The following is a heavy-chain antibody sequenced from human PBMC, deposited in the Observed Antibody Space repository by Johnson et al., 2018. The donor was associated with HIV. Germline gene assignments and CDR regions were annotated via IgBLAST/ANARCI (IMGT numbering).Heavy chain of an antibody. D-gene: IGHD3-22*01. J-gene: IGHJ3*02. CDR2: ISYDGKNE. Sequence: VQLVESGGGVVQPGRSLRLSCAASEFTFSNYAIHWVRQAPGKGLEWVAVISYDGKNEYYAHSVKGRFTISRDNSKSTLFLQMNSLRPEDKAVYYCARIRVAVITEVGAFDIWGQGTMVTVSS. CDR3: ARIRVAVITEVGAFDI. CDR1: EFTFSNYA. V-gene: IGHV3-30*04.